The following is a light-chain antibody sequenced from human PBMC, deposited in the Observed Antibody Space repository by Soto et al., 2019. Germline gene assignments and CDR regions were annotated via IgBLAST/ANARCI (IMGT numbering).Light chain of an antibody. Sequence: EIVLTQSPGTLSLSPGERATLSCRASQSVSSTYLAWYQQNPGQAPRLLIYGASSRATGIPDRFSGSGSGTDFTLTIRRLEPEDFPVYFCQQYGSSSYTFGQGTKLEIK. CDR2: GAS. V-gene: IGKV3-20*01. CDR3: QQYGSSSYT. CDR1: QSVSSTY. J-gene: IGKJ2*01.